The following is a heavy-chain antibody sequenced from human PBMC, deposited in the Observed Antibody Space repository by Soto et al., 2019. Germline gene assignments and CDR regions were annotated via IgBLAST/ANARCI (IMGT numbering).Heavy chain of an antibody. CDR3: ARERRDTAMVDGFDY. V-gene: IGHV1-69*01. J-gene: IGHJ4*02. D-gene: IGHD5-18*01. Sequence: QVQLVQSGAEVKKPGSSVKVSCKASGGTFSSYAISWVRQAPGQGLEWMGGIIPFFGTANYAQKFQGRVTITADESTSTAYMELSSLRSEDTAVYYCARERRDTAMVDGFDYWGQGTLVTVSS. CDR1: GGTFSSYA. CDR2: IIPFFGTA.